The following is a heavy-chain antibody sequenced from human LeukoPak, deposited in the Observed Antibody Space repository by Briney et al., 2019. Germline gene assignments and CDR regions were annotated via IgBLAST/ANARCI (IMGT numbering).Heavy chain of an antibody. CDR2: INHSGST. J-gene: IGHJ4*02. V-gene: IGHV4-34*01. D-gene: IGHD2-2*02. CDR3: AGSGCSSTSCYINY. CDR1: GRSFSGYY. Sequence: SETLSLTCAVYGRSFSGYYWSWIRQPPGKGLEWIGEINHSGSTNYNPSLKSRVTISVDTSKNQFSLKLSSVTAADTAVYYCAGSGCSSTSCYINYWGQGTLVTVSS.